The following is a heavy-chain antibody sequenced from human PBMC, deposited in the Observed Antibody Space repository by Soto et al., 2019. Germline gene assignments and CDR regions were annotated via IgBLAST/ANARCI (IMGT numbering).Heavy chain of an antibody. Sequence: GGSLRLSCAASGFTFSSYWMHWVRQAPGKGLVWVSRINSDGSSTSYADSVKGRFTISRDSAKNTLYLQMNSLRAEDTAVYYCAREPGGIVGATRAFDIWGQGTMVTVSS. D-gene: IGHD1-26*01. CDR3: AREPGGIVGATRAFDI. CDR2: INSDGSST. J-gene: IGHJ3*02. V-gene: IGHV3-74*01. CDR1: GFTFSSYW.